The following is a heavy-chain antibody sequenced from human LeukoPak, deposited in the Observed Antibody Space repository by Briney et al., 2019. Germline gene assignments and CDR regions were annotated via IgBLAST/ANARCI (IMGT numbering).Heavy chain of an antibody. Sequence: PGGSLRLSCAASGFTFSNYWMSWVRQAPGKGLEWVANINQDGSEKSYVDSVEGRFTISRDNAKKSLYLHVNSLRAEDTAVYYCARVLYLRSCYFDYWGQGTLVTVSS. D-gene: IGHD2/OR15-2a*01. CDR1: GFTFSNYW. J-gene: IGHJ4*02. CDR3: ARVLYLRSCYFDY. CDR2: INQDGSEK. V-gene: IGHV3-7*02.